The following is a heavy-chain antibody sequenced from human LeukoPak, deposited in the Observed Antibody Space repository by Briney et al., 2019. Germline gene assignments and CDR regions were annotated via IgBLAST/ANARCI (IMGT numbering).Heavy chain of an antibody. J-gene: IGHJ3*02. CDR3: ARQNTAFDAFDI. D-gene: IGHD2-2*02. V-gene: IGHV3-33*01. CDR1: GFTFSSNG. CDR2: IWYDGSNK. Sequence: GGSLRLSCAASGFTFSSNGMHWVRQAPGKGLEWVGIIWYDGSNKYSADSVKGRFTISRDNSKNTLYLQMNSLRVEDTAVYYCARQNTAFDAFDIWGQGTTVTVS.